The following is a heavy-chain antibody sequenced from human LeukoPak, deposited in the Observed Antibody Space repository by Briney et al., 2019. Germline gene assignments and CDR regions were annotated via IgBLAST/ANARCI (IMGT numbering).Heavy chain of an antibody. CDR2: IGTASDT. CDR1: GFTFSSFD. Sequence: GGSLRLSCAASGFTFSSFDMHWVRQPTGQGPEWVSTIGTASDTYYPGSVEGRYTLSRDNSKNTLYLQMNSLRAEDTAVYYCAKDSGSPRSIDDAFDIWGQGTMVTVSS. V-gene: IGHV3-13*01. CDR3: AKDSGSPRSIDDAFDI. J-gene: IGHJ3*02. D-gene: IGHD1-26*01.